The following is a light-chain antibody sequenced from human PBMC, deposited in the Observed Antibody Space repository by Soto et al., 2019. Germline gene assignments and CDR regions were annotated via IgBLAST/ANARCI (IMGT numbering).Light chain of an antibody. Sequence: IQLTQSPSSLSASVGDRVTITCRASQSISSYLNWYQQKPGKAPKLLIYDASSLESGVPSRFSGSGSGTDFTLIISSLQSEDFATYYCQQYFSYPYTFGQGTKVDIK. CDR1: QSISSY. J-gene: IGKJ2*01. CDR2: DAS. CDR3: QQYFSYPYT. V-gene: IGKV1-13*02.